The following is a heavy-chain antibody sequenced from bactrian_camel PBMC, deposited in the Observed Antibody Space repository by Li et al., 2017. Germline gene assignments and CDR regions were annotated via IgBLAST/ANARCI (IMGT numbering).Heavy chain of an antibody. CDR2: ITETGGVT. CDR1: GYIRH. CDR3: AADELSHGLAWRGYTY. D-gene: IGHD1*01. J-gene: IGHJ4*01. Sequence: QVQLVESGGGPVQAGGSLRLTCQASGYIRHMGWFREARGKQREAVACITETGGVTYYGDFVEGRFTISQDNADIVYLQMNNLRPEDTAMYYCAADELSHGLAWRGYTYWSQGTQVTVS. V-gene: IGHV3S60*01.